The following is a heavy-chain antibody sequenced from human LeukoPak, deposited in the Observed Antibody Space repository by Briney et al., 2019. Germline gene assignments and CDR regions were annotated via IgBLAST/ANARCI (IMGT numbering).Heavy chain of an antibody. D-gene: IGHD2-2*01. Sequence: PGGSLRLSCAASGFTFNIYSMNWVRQAPGKGLEWVSRINSDGSSTSYADSVKGRFTISRDNAKNTLFLQMNSLRAEDTAVYYCARGPGAFDIWGQGIMVTVSS. V-gene: IGHV3-74*01. CDR3: ARGPGAFDI. CDR2: INSDGSST. J-gene: IGHJ3*02. CDR1: GFTFNIYS.